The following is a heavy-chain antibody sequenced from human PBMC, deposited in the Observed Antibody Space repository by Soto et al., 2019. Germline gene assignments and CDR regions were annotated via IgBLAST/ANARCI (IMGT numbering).Heavy chain of an antibody. Sequence: PGGSLRLSCAASGFTFSSYAMSWVRQAPGKGLEWVSAISGSGGSTYYADSVKGRFTISRDNSKNTLYLQMNSLRAEDTAVYYCERSDSSGWYAKFDYWGQGTLVTVSS. CDR3: ERSDSSGWYAKFDY. CDR1: GFTFSSYA. V-gene: IGHV3-23*01. J-gene: IGHJ4*02. CDR2: ISGSGGST. D-gene: IGHD6-19*01.